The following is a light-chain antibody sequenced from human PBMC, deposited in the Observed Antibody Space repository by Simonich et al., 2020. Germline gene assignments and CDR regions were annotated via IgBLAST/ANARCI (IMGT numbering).Light chain of an antibody. Sequence: DIQMTQSPSSLSASVGDRVTITCQASPDISNYLNWYQQKPGKAPKLLIYDASNWETGVPSRFSGSGTGTDFTFTISSLQPEDIATYYCQQYDNLPITFGQGTRLEIK. CDR2: DAS. CDR1: PDISNY. V-gene: IGKV1-33*01. CDR3: QQYDNLPIT. J-gene: IGKJ5*01.